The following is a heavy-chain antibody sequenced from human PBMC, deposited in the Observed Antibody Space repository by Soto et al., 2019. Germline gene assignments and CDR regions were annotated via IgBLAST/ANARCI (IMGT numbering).Heavy chain of an antibody. CDR1: GYSFTSYW. CDR3: ARRSGSYYRYYYYYGMDV. CDR2: IYPGDSDT. Sequence: PGESLKISCNGSGYSFTSYWIGWVRQMPGKGLEWMGIIYPGDSDTRYSPSFQGQVTISADKSISTAYLQWSSLKASDTAMYYCARRSGSYYRYYYYYGMDVWGQGTKVTVSS. D-gene: IGHD1-26*01. J-gene: IGHJ6*02. V-gene: IGHV5-51*01.